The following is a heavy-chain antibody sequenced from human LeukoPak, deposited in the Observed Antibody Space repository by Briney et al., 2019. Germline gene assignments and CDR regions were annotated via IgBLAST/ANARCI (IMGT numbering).Heavy chain of an antibody. V-gene: IGHV3-48*04. CDR3: ARDYYDSSGYHGLDY. Sequence: PGGSLRLSCAASGFTFSSYSMNWVRRAPGKGLEWVSYISSSSSTIYYADSVKGRFTISRDNAKNSLYLQMNSLRAEDTAVYYCARDYYDSSGYHGLDYWGQGTLVTVSS. CDR1: GFTFSSYS. D-gene: IGHD3-22*01. J-gene: IGHJ4*02. CDR2: ISSSSSTI.